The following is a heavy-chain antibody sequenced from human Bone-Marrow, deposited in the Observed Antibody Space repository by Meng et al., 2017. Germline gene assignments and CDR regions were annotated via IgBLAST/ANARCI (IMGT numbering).Heavy chain of an antibody. J-gene: IGHJ4*02. V-gene: IGHV3-21*01. CDR1: GFTFSSYS. Sequence: SCAACGFTFSSYSMNWVRQAPGKGLEWVSSISSNSSSIYYADSVKGRFTISRDNAKNSLYLQMNSLRAEDTAVYYCAREGGYGDYFDYWGQGTLVTVSS. CDR3: AREGGYGDYFDY. D-gene: IGHD4-17*01. CDR2: ISSNSSSI.